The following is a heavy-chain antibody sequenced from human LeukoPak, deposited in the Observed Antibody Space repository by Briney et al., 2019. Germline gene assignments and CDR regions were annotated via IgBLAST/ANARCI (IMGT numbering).Heavy chain of an antibody. CDR3: ARDYYDSSDLDY. J-gene: IGHJ4*02. D-gene: IGHD3-22*01. V-gene: IGHV3-74*01. CDR1: GFTFSSYW. CDR2: INSDGGST. Sequence: GGSLRLSCAASGFTFSSYWMHWVCQAPGKGLVWVSRINSDGGSTSYADSVKGRFTISRDNAKNTLYLQMNSLRAEDTAVYYCARDYYDSSDLDYWGQGTLVTVSS.